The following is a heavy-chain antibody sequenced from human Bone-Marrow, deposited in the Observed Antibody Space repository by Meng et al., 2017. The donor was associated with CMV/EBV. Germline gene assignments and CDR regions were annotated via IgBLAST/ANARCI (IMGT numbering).Heavy chain of an antibody. V-gene: IGHV4-34*01. Sequence: SETLSLTCVVFGESFSGYYWSWIRQPPGKGLEWNGEINHSGSTNYNPSLKSRVTISVDTSKNQFYLKLSSVTAADTAVYYCALRKWLPRRKYNWCEPWGQGTLVTVSS. D-gene: IGHD3-22*01. CDR1: GESFSGYY. J-gene: IGHJ5*02. CDR2: INHSGST. CDR3: ALRKWLPRRKYNWCEP.